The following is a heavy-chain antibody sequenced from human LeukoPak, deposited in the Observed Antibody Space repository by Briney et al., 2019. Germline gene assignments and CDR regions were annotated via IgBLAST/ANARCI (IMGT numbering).Heavy chain of an antibody. CDR2: INHSGST. D-gene: IGHD2-2*01. CDR3: ARGRFCSSTSCYRLKPDYYYYYYMDV. J-gene: IGHJ6*03. CDR1: GYSISSGYY. V-gene: IGHV4-38-2*02. Sequence: PSETLSLTCTVSGYSISSGYYWSWIRQPPGKGLEWIGEINHSGSTNYNPSLKSRVTISVDTSKNQFSLKLSSVAAADTAVYYCARGRFCSSTSCYRLKPDYYYYYYMDVWGKGTTVTVSS.